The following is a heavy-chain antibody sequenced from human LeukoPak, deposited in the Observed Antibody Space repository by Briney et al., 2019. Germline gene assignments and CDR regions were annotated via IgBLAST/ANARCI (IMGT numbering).Heavy chain of an antibody. V-gene: IGHV3-33*01. Sequence: GGSLRLSCAASGFTLSSYGMHWVRQAPGKGLEWVAVIWYDGSNKYYADSVKGRFTISRDNSKSTLYLQMNSLRAEDTAVYYCARGSGNYYVRFDYWGQGTLVTVSS. J-gene: IGHJ4*02. CDR3: ARGSGNYYVRFDY. CDR1: GFTLSSYG. D-gene: IGHD1-26*01. CDR2: IWYDGSNK.